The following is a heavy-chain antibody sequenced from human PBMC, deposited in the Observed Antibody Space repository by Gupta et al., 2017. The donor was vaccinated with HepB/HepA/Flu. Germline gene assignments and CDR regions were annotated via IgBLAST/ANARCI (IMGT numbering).Heavy chain of an antibody. Sequence: QVQLVESGGGVVQPGRSLRLSCAASGFTFSTYGMHWVRQAPGKGVGWVAVIWYDGGNKYYADSVKGRFSISRDNSENTLYLQMNSLRAEDTAVYYCAKDLSISVAGTVGFDYWGQGALVTASS. D-gene: IGHD6-19*01. V-gene: IGHV3-33*06. CDR2: IWYDGGNK. CDR1: GFTFSTYG. CDR3: AKDLSISVAGTVGFDY. J-gene: IGHJ4*02.